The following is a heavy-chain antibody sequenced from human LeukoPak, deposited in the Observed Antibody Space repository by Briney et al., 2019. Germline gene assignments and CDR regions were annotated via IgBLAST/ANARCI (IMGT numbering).Heavy chain of an antibody. CDR1: GFTLSSYA. CDR3: ARALMLGYYYQYFQH. CDR2: IIGSGGST. D-gene: IGHD2-8*01. J-gene: IGHJ1*01. V-gene: IGHV3-23*01. Sequence: GGSLRLSCAASGFTLSSYAMSWVRQAPGKGLEWVSTIIGSGGSTFYADSVKGRFTISRDNAKNSLYLQMNSLRDEDTAVYYCARALMLGYYYQYFQHWGQGTLVTVSS.